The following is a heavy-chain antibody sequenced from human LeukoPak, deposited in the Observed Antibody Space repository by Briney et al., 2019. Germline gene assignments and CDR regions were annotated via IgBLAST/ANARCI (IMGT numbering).Heavy chain of an antibody. D-gene: IGHD3-3*01. Sequence: ASVKVSCKASGYTFTGYYMHWVRQAPGQGLEWMGWINPNSGGTNYAQKFQGRVTMTTDTFTSTAYMEVRSLRSDDTAVYYCARDWSDSEKKMSDYWGQGTLVTVSS. CDR3: ARDWSDSEKKMSDY. CDR1: GYTFTGYY. J-gene: IGHJ4*02. V-gene: IGHV1-2*02. CDR2: INPNSGGT.